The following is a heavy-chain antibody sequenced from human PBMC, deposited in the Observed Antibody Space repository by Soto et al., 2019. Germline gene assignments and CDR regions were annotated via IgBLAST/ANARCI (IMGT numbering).Heavy chain of an antibody. D-gene: IGHD3-10*01. J-gene: IGHJ4*02. CDR3: ARGLVRGVIITPSDY. CDR2: ISSSSSYI. Sequence: EVQLVESGGGLVKPGGSLRLSCAASGFTFSSYSMNCVRQAPGTGLEWVSSISSSSSYIYYADSVKGRFTISRDNAKNSLYLQMNSLRAEDTAVYYCARGLVRGVIITPSDYWGQGTLVTVSS. V-gene: IGHV3-21*01. CDR1: GFTFSSYS.